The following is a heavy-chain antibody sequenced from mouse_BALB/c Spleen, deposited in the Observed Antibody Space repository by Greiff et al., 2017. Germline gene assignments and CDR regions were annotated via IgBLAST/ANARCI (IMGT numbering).Heavy chain of an antibody. Sequence: EVQLKESGGGLVQPGGSLRLSCATSGFTFTDYYMSWVRQPPGKALEWLGFIRNKANGYTTEYSASVKGRFTISRDNSQSILYLQMNTLRAEDSATYYCARDIRYFDVWGAGTTVTVSS. J-gene: IGHJ1*01. CDR3: ARDIRYFDV. CDR2: IRNKANGYTT. CDR1: GFTFTDYY. V-gene: IGHV7-3*02.